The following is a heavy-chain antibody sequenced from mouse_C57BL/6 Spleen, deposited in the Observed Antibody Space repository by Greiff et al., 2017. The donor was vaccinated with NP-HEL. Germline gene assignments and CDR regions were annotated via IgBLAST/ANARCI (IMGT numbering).Heavy chain of an antibody. J-gene: IGHJ4*01. Sequence: VQLQQPGAELVMPGASVKLSCKASGYTFTSYWMHWVKQRPGQGLEWIGEIDPSDSYTNYNQKFKGKSTLTVDKSSSTAYMQLSSLTSEDSAVYYCARGNYYGSKDYYAMDYWGQGTSVTVSS. D-gene: IGHD1-1*01. CDR1: GYTFTSYW. CDR2: IDPSDSYT. V-gene: IGHV1-69*01. CDR3: ARGNYYGSKDYYAMDY.